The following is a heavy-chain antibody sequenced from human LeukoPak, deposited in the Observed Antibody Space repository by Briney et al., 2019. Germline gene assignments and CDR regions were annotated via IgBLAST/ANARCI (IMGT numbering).Heavy chain of an antibody. CDR3: VREARGYHYTYFDY. D-gene: IGHD5-18*01. CDR1: GFTLGSHD. J-gene: IGHJ4*02. Sequence: GGSLRLSCTASGFTLGSHDMHWVRQTTGEGLERVAAIASGFQTFYAGSVKGRFTVSREDAKNSLYLQMNSLRAGDTAVYYCVREARGYHYTYFDYWGQGTLVTVSS. V-gene: IGHV3-13*01. CDR2: IASGFQT.